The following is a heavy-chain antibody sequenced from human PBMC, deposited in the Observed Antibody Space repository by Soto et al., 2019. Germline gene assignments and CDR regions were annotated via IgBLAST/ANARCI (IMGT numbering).Heavy chain of an antibody. D-gene: IGHD4-17*01. V-gene: IGHV4-30-2*01. CDR3: AREDMTTVTSGSFDI. Sequence: SETLSLTCAVSGGSISSGGYSWSWIRQPPGKGLEWIGYIYHSGSTYYNPSLKSRVTISVDRSKNQFSLKLSSVTAADTAVYYCAREDMTTVTSGSFDIWGQGTMVTV. CDR2: IYHSGST. CDR1: GGSISSGGYS. J-gene: IGHJ3*02.